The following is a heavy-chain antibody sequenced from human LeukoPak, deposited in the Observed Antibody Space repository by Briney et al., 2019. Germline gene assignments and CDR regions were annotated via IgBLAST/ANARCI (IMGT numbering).Heavy chain of an antibody. J-gene: IGHJ4*02. Sequence: SETQSLTCAVYGGSFSGYYWSWIRQPPGKGLEWIGEINHSGSTNYNPSLKSRVTISVDTSKNQFSLKLSSVTAADTAVYYCARVGETYYYDSSGYYYRYWGQGTLVTVSS. CDR2: INHSGST. D-gene: IGHD3-22*01. V-gene: IGHV4-34*01. CDR1: GGSFSGYY. CDR3: ARVGETYYYDSSGYYYRY.